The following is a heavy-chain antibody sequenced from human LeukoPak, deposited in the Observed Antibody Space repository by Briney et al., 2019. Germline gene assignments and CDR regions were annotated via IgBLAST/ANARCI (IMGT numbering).Heavy chain of an antibody. CDR2: IRYDGSNK. V-gene: IGHV3-30*02. CDR3: ARVGSGWGHYYYYMDV. CDR1: GFTFSSYG. Sequence: PGGSLRLSCVASGFTFSSYGMHWVRQAPGKGLEWVAFIRYDGSNKYYADSVKGRFTISRDNSKNTLYLQMNSLRAEDTAVYYCARVGSGWGHYYYYMDVWGKGTTVTVSS. J-gene: IGHJ6*03. D-gene: IGHD6-19*01.